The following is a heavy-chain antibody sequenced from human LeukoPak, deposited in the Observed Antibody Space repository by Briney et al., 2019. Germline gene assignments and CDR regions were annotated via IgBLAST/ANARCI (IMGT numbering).Heavy chain of an antibody. D-gene: IGHD3-10*01. J-gene: IGHJ4*02. V-gene: IGHV4-59*08. Sequence: PSETLSLTCTVSGGSISSYYWSWIRQPPGKGLEWIGYIYYSGGTKYHPSLKSRVTISVDTSKNQFSLKLNSVTAADTAVYYCARTYGSGTYIDYWGQGTLVTVSS. CDR1: GGSISSYY. CDR3: ARTYGSGTYIDY. CDR2: IYYSGGT.